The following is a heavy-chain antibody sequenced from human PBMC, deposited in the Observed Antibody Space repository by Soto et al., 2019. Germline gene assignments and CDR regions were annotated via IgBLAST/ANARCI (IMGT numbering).Heavy chain of an antibody. CDR1: GGSISSGDYY. D-gene: IGHD3-16*01. CDR2: IYYSGST. CDR3: ARGWGWPHYYYYGMDV. Sequence: SETLSLTCTVSGGSISSGDYYWSWIRQPPGEGLEWIGYIYYSGSTYYNPSLKSRVTISVDTSKNQFSLKLSSVTAADTAVYYCARGWGWPHYYYYGMDVWGQGTTVTVSS. J-gene: IGHJ6*02. V-gene: IGHV4-30-4*01.